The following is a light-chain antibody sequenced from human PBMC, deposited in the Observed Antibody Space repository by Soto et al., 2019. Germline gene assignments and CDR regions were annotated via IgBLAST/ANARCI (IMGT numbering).Light chain of an antibody. J-gene: IGKJ1*01. CDR1: QSVSSSH. Sequence: EVVLTQSPGTLSLSPGERATLSCRASQSVSSSHLCWYQQKASQAPRLLIYGASSRATDIADRFSGSGSGTDFPLTISRLEPEDFAVYYCQQYGSSVTFGQGTKVEIK. CDR3: QQYGSSVT. V-gene: IGKV3-20*01. CDR2: GAS.